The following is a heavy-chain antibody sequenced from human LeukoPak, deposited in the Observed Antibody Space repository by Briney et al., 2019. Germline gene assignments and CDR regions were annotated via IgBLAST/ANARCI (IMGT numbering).Heavy chain of an antibody. CDR2: IYYSGST. D-gene: IGHD6-19*01. Sequence: NPSQTLSLTCTVSGGSISSGGYYWSWIRQHPGKGLEWIGYIYYSGSTYYNPSLKSRVTISVDTSKNQFSLKLSSVTAADTAVYYCARESIAVAGEGDYFDYWGQGTLVTVSS. CDR1: GGSISSGGYY. V-gene: IGHV4-31*03. CDR3: ARESIAVAGEGDYFDY. J-gene: IGHJ4*02.